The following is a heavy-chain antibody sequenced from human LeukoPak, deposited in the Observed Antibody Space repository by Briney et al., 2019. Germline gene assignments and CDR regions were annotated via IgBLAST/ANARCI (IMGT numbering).Heavy chain of an antibody. Sequence: PSETLSLTCTVSGDSMSGYSWSWLRQPAGKELEWIGRIYSSYFTAYNLALDGRVTMSIDTSKNQFSLMLDSVPAADTAVYYCARVHIVTGTYFDSWGQGALVTVSS. CDR1: GDSMSGYS. CDR3: ARVHIVTGTYFDS. CDR2: IYSSYFT. V-gene: IGHV4-4*07. D-gene: IGHD3-10*01. J-gene: IGHJ4*02.